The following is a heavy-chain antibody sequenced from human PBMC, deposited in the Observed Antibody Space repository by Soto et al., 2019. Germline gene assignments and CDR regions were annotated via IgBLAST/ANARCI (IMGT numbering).Heavy chain of an antibody. CDR3: AYRKEAATGTGNWFDP. CDR1: GFSLTTNGVG. V-gene: IGHV2-5*02. J-gene: IGHJ5*02. D-gene: IGHD1-1*01. CDR2: FYWDDDK. Sequence: QITLKESGPTLVKPTETLTLTCTFSGFSLTTNGVGVGWIRQPPGKALEWLGLFYWDDDKRYSPSLENRLTITKETSKNQLVLIITNMDPEDTGTYYCAYRKEAATGTGNWFDPWGQGTPVTVSS.